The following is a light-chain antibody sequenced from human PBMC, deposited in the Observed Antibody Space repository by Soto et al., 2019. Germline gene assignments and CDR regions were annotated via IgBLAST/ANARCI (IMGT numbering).Light chain of an antibody. V-gene: IGKV1-5*03. CDR1: QTISSW. CDR2: KVS. CDR3: QHYNSYSEA. Sequence: DIQMTQSPSTLCGSVGDRVTITCRASQTISSWLAWYQQKPGKAPKLLTYKVSTLKSGVLSRFSGSGSGTEFTLTISSLQPDDFATYYCQHYNSYSEAFGQGTKVDIK. J-gene: IGKJ1*01.